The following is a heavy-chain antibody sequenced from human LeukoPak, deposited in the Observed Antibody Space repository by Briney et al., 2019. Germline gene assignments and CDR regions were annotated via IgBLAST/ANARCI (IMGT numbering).Heavy chain of an antibody. CDR2: IYPGDSDT. V-gene: IGHV5-51*01. Sequence: GESLKISCKGSGYSFTSYWIGWVRQMPGKGLEWMGIIYPGDSDTRYSPSFQGQVTISADKSISTAYLQWSSLKASDTAMYYCARHHSKPRDYYYYMDVWGKGTTVTVSS. CDR3: ARHHSKPRDYYYYMDV. J-gene: IGHJ6*03. CDR1: GYSFTSYW.